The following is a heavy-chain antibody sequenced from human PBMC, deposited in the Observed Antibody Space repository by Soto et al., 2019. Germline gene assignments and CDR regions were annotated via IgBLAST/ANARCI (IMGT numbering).Heavy chain of an antibody. Sequence: GSLRLSCAASGFTFSSYGMHWVRQAPGKGLEWVAVIWYDGSNKYYADSVKGRFTISRDNSKNTLYLQMNSLRAEDTAVYYCARDRGYCSSTSCFYYYYGMDVWGQGTTVTVSS. CDR3: ARDRGYCSSTSCFYYYYGMDV. CDR2: IWYDGSNK. CDR1: GFTFSSYG. J-gene: IGHJ6*02. D-gene: IGHD2-2*01. V-gene: IGHV3-33*01.